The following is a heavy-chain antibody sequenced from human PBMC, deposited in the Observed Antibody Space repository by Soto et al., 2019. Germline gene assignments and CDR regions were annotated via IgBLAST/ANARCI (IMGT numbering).Heavy chain of an antibody. CDR1: GGTFSSYA. V-gene: IGHV1-18*01. CDR3: TRDLSIFLFDY. D-gene: IGHD3-9*01. Sequence: ASVKVSCKASGGTFSSYAISWVRQAPGQGLEWMGWISAYNGNIKYAQKLQGRVTMTTDTSTSTAYMELRSLRSDDTAVYYCTRDLSIFLFDYWGQGTLVTVSS. CDR2: ISAYNGNI. J-gene: IGHJ4*02.